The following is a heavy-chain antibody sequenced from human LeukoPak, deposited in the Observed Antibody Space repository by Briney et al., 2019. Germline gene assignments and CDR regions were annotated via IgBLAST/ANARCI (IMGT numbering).Heavy chain of an antibody. CDR3: ARNSAVATSRSWFDP. Sequence: MPSETLSLTCSVFDGSISNYYWSWIRQPPGKGLERIGYAYYSGSTTYNPSLESRVTISVDTSKNQFSLKLTAVTAADTAVYYCARNSAVATSRSWFDPWGQGTLVTVSS. D-gene: IGHD6-19*01. J-gene: IGHJ5*02. CDR2: AYYSGST. V-gene: IGHV4-59*08. CDR1: DGSISNYY.